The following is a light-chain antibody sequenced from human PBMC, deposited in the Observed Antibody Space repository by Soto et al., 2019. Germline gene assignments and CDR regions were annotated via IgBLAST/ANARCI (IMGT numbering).Light chain of an antibody. CDR1: QSVLYSSNNKNY. J-gene: IGKJ1*01. CDR2: WAS. V-gene: IGKV4-1*01. Sequence: DIVMTQSPDSLAVSLGERATINCKSRQSVLYSSNNKNYLAWYQQKPGQPPKLLIYWASIRESGVPDRFSGSGSGTDFTLTISSLQAEDVAVYYCQQYYSTPPTFGQGTKVEIK. CDR3: QQYYSTPPT.